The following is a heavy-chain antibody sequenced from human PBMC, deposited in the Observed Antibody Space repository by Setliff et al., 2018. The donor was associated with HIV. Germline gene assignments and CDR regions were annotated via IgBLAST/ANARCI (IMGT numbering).Heavy chain of an antibody. D-gene: IGHD5-12*01. CDR1: GYSFAAYY. Sequence: ASVKVSCKAAGYSFAAYYINWVRQAPGQGLEWMGWINPNSGGTNYAQKFQGRVTLTRDTSISTANMELSGLRSDDTAVYYCARDPALTYSGYVYWYFDLWGRGTLDTVAS. V-gene: IGHV1-2*02. CDR2: INPNSGGT. CDR3: ARDPALTYSGYVYWYFDL. J-gene: IGHJ2*01.